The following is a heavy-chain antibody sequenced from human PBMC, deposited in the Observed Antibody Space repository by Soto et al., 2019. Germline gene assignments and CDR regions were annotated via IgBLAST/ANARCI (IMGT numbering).Heavy chain of an antibody. CDR2: IFYSGST. V-gene: IGHV4-39*01. J-gene: IGHJ5*02. D-gene: IGHD2-21*01. Sequence: SETLSLTCNVSGGSISTSRSYWAWSRQPPGKGLEWLANIFYSGSTYYNPSLASRVTVSVDTSKNEFSLKLRSVTAADTAVYSSARQPTTGDTDLWFDPWGQRTLVTVPS. CDR3: ARQPTTGDTDLWFDP. CDR1: GGSISTSRSY.